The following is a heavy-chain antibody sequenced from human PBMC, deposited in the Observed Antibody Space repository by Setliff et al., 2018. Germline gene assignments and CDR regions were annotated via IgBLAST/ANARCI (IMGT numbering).Heavy chain of an antibody. Sequence: HPSETLSLTCTVSGGSISSGGYYWSWVRQAPGKGLEWVANIKQDGSEKYYVDSVKGRFTISRDNAKNSLYLQMNSLRAEDTAVYYCARDGGEYWGQGTLVTVSS. CDR1: GGSISSGGYY. CDR2: IKQDGSEK. J-gene: IGHJ4*02. D-gene: IGHD3-16*01. V-gene: IGHV3-7*01. CDR3: ARDGGEY.